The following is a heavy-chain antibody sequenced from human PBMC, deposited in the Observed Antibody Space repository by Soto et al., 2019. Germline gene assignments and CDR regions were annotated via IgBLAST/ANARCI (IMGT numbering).Heavy chain of an antibody. CDR2: IIPFLRTP. D-gene: IGHD1-1*01. CDR3: AKSLCHTNACPHTSYDYYAMDV. CDR1: GDTFRSYA. Sequence: GASVKVSCKSSGDTFRSYAMSWVRQAPGQGLEWMGGIIPFLRTPNYSQKFQGRVTITADESTRTTYRELRGLSSQDTAIYFCAKSLCHTNACPHTSYDYYAMDVWGPGTTVTVSS. J-gene: IGHJ6*01. V-gene: IGHV1-69*13.